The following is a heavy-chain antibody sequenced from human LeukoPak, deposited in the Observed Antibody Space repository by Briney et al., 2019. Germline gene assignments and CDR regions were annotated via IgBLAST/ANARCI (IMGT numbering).Heavy chain of an antibody. D-gene: IGHD2-2*01. CDR3: ARERRYCSSTSCYGTYYYYYGMDV. CDR2: IIPIFGTA. V-gene: IGHV1-69*06. J-gene: IGHJ6*04. Sequence: SVKVSCKASGGTFSSYAISWVRQAPGQGLEWMGAIIPIFGTANYAQKFQGRVTITADKSTSTAYMELSSLRSEDTAVYYCARERRYCSSTSCYGTYYYYYGMDVWGKGTTVTVSS. CDR1: GGTFSSYA.